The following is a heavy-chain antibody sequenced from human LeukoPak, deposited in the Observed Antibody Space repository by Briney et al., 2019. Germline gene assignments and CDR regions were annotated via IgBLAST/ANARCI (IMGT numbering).Heavy chain of an antibody. Sequence: GGSLRLSCAPSGFTFGNYLMHWVRQAPGKGLMWVSRVHIDGSSTTYADSVKGRFTISRDDAKNTLYLQMNSLRAEDTAVYYCARAPSGWHATDVWGQGTTVTVSS. CDR2: VHIDGSST. CDR3: ARAPSGWHATDV. CDR1: GFTFGNYL. V-gene: IGHV3-74*01. D-gene: IGHD6-19*01. J-gene: IGHJ6*02.